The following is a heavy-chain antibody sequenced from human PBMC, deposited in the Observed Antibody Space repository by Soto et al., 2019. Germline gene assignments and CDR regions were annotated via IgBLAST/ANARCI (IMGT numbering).Heavy chain of an antibody. V-gene: IGHV4-39*01. CDR2: MYYDGST. Sequence: SETLSLTCTVSGGSIGSSAYYWGWIRQPPGKGLEWLGSMYYDGSTYFNPSLKSRVTISIDTSNNQFSLKLTPVTATDTAVYYCARGNWDYYDSIGQSTYYLDYWGQGTQVTVSS. J-gene: IGHJ4*02. CDR1: GGSIGSSAYY. CDR3: ARGNWDYYDSIGQSTYYLDY. D-gene: IGHD3-22*01.